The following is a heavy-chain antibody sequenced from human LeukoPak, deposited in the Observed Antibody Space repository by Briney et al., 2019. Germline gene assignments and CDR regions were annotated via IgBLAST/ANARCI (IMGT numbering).Heavy chain of an antibody. V-gene: IGHV3-30*18. CDR2: ISYDGSNK. D-gene: IGHD2-8*02. CDR1: GFAFSRHG. J-gene: IGHJ4*02. Sequence: GGSLRLSCAASGFAFSRHGMHWVRQAPGKGLEWVAVISYDGSNKHYADSVKGRFTISRDNSKNTLYLQMNSLRAEDTAVYYCAKDPIWWNYFDYWGQGTLVTVSS. CDR3: AKDPIWWNYFDY.